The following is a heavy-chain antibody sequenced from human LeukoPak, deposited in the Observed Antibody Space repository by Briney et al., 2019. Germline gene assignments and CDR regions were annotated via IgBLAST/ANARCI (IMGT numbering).Heavy chain of an antibody. D-gene: IGHD3-3*01. CDR3: ARDEECEVSYYLDN. Sequence: ASVKVSCKASGYIYSSSGISWVRQAPGQGLEWMGWISGHSGKTQYAQKIEDRLTMTTNTSTGTAYMELRSLRSDDTAVYYCARDEECEVSYYLDNWGQGTLITVSS. V-gene: IGHV1-18*01. CDR1: GYIYSSSG. CDR2: ISGHSGKT. J-gene: IGHJ4*01.